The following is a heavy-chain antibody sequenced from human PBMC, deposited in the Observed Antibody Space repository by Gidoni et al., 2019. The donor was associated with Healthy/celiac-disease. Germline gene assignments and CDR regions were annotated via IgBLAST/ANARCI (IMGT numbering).Heavy chain of an antibody. CDR2: INPNSGGT. J-gene: IGHJ6*03. V-gene: IGHV1-2*02. CDR1: GYTFTGYY. D-gene: IGHD6-13*01. CDR3: ARDTISIAAAGTNYYYMDV. Sequence: QVQLVQSGAEVKKPGASVKVSCKASGYTFTGYYMHWVRQAPGQGLEWMGWINPNSGGTTYAQKFQGRVTMTRDTSISTAYMELSRLRSDDTAVYYCARDTISIAAAGTNYYYMDVWGKGTTVTVSS.